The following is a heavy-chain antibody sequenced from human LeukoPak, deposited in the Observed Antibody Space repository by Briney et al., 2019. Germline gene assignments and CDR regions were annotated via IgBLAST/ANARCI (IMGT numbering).Heavy chain of an antibody. J-gene: IGHJ4*02. CDR2: MNSDGSST. CDR3: AKAPQGWSCFDY. CDR1: GFTFSSYW. D-gene: IGHD6-19*01. V-gene: IGHV3-74*01. Sequence: GGSLRLSCAASGFTFSSYWMHWVRQAPGKGLVWVSRMNSDGSSTSYADSVKGRFTISRDNAKSTLYLQMNSLRAEDTAVYYCAKAPQGWSCFDYWGQGTLVTVSS.